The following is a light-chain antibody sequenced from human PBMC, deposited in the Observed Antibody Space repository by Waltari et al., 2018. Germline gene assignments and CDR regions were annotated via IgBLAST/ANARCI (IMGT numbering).Light chain of an antibody. CDR2: AAS. Sequence: DIQMTQSPSSLSASLGDRVTITCRASQGISNYLAWFQQKPGQAPKYLIYAASTVQRGVASKCSGSGSGTDFTLTINSLQPEDFATYYCQQYKSFPITFGQGTRLEMK. J-gene: IGKJ5*01. V-gene: IGKV1-16*02. CDR3: QQYKSFPIT. CDR1: QGISNY.